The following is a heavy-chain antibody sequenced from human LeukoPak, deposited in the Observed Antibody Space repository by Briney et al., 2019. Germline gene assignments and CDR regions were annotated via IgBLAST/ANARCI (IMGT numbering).Heavy chain of an antibody. CDR1: GGSISSGSYY. Sequence: SQTLSLTCTVSGGSISSGSYYWSWIRQPAGKGLEWIGRIYTSGSTNYNPSLKSRVTISVDTSKNQFSLKLSSVTAADMAVYYCARSSNYYDSSGYLAGWFDPWGQGTLVTVSS. CDR2: IYTSGST. J-gene: IGHJ5*02. CDR3: ARSSNYYDSSGYLAGWFDP. D-gene: IGHD3-22*01. V-gene: IGHV4-61*02.